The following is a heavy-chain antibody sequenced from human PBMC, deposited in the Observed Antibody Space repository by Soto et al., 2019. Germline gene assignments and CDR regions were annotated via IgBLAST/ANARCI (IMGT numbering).Heavy chain of an antibody. CDR3: ARVMIRGFPPRWFDS. J-gene: IGHJ5*01. Sequence: QAQQQESGPGLVKPSGTLSLTCAMSSGSISGRDWWRWVRQSPGKGLEWLGEIYDSESTNYNPSLRSRVSLSVDDSKKQFSLTLRSLTAADTGVYYCARVMIRGFPPRWFDSWGQGVPVIVSS. V-gene: IGHV4-4*02. CDR2: IYDSEST. CDR1: SGSISGRDW. D-gene: IGHD3-10*01.